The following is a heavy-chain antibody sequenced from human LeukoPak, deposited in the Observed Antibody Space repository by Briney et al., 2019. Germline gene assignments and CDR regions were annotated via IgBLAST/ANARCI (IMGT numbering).Heavy chain of an antibody. CDR1: GFTFSSYG. V-gene: IGHV3-23*01. D-gene: IGHD2-15*01. J-gene: IGHJ4*02. CDR2: ISGSGDST. CDR3: ARVLWQGIDY. Sequence: GGSLRLSCAASGFTFSSYGMSWVRQGPGKGLEWVSAISGSGDSTFYADSVKVRFTISRDNSRSSLYLQMNSLRAEDTAVYYCARVLWQGIDYWGQGTLVTVSS.